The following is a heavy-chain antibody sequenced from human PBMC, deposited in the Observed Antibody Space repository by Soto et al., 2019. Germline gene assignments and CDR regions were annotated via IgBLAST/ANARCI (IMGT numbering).Heavy chain of an antibody. CDR3: AREGHCIDGSCRVLDY. Sequence: EVQLVESGGDLVQPGGSLKLSCAASGFTFSDHWMDWVRQAPGKGLEWVGRIRNKVQSYTTEYTASVRGRFTISREDSKNSLYLQMNSLKTEDTAVYYCAREGHCIDGSCRVLDYWGQGVLVTVSS. CDR1: GFTFSDHW. D-gene: IGHD2-15*01. CDR2: IRNKVQSYTT. V-gene: IGHV3-72*01. J-gene: IGHJ4*02.